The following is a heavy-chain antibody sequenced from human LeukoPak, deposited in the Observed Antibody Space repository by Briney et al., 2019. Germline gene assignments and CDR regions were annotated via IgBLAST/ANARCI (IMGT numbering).Heavy chain of an antibody. Sequence: SQTLSLTCAISGDSVSSNSVAWNWIRQSPSRGLEWLGRAYYRSKWYNDYAVSVKGRITINPDTSKNQLSLQLNSVTPEDTAVYYCARGCSSTSCLVFGMDVWGQGTTVTVSS. CDR3: ARGCSSTSCLVFGMDV. CDR2: AYYRSKWYN. CDR1: GDSVSSNSVA. V-gene: IGHV6-1*01. J-gene: IGHJ6*02. D-gene: IGHD2-2*01.